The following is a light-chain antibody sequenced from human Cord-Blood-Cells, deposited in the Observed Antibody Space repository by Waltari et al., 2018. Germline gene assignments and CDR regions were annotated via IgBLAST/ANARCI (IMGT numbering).Light chain of an antibody. V-gene: IGKV3-20*01. CDR3: QQYGSSPFT. J-gene: IGKJ3*01. CDR1: QSVSSSY. Sequence: EIVLTQSPGTLSLSPGERATLSCRASQSVSSSYLAWYQQKPGQAPRLLIYGASRRATGIPDRFSVSGSGTDFTLTISRLEPEDFAVYYCQQYGSSPFTCGPGTKVDIK. CDR2: GAS.